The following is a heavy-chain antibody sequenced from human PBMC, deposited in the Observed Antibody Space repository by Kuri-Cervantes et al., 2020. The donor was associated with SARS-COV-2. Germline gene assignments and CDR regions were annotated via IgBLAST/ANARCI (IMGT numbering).Heavy chain of an antibody. Sequence: SVKVSCKASGGSFSSYAVIWLRQVPGQGFGWMGRIIPLFGTTIYAQKSRDRVTFTADKSTNTAYMELSSLRSEDTAVYYCARPYCTTTTCYDGTFDFWGQGTLVTVSS. J-gene: IGHJ4*02. D-gene: IGHD2-2*01. CDR2: IIPLFGTT. CDR3: ARPYCTTTTCYDGTFDF. V-gene: IGHV1-69*06. CDR1: GGSFSSYA.